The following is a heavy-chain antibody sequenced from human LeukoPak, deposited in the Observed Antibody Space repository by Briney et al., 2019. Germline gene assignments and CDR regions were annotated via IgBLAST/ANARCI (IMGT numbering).Heavy chain of an antibody. CDR3: ARISSTWNYYYYMDV. D-gene: IGHD2-2*01. CDR1: GFTFRSSW. CDR2: IKPDGGER. Sequence: GGSLRLSCVASGFTFRSSWIGWVRQAPGKGLDWVAHIKPDGGERYYVDSVKGRFTISRDNAKNSLYLQMNSLRAEDTAVYYCARISSTWNYYYYMDVWGKGTTVTVSS. J-gene: IGHJ6*03. V-gene: IGHV3-7*02.